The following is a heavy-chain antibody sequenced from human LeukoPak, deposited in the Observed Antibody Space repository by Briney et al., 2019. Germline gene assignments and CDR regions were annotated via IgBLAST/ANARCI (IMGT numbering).Heavy chain of an antibody. V-gene: IGHV1-8*01. D-gene: IGHD5-18*01. CDR2: MNPNSGNT. CDR3: VRGPSREWIQLWLAFYYFDY. Sequence: ASVKVSCKASGYTFTSYDINWVRQATGQGLEWMGWMNPNSGNTGYAQKFQGRVTMTRNTSISTAYMELSSLRSEDTAVYYCVRGPSREWIQLWLAFYYFDYWGQGTLVTVSS. J-gene: IGHJ4*02. CDR1: GYTFTSYD.